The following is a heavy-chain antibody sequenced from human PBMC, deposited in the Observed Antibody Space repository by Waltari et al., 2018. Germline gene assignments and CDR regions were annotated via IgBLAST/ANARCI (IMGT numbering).Heavy chain of an antibody. CDR2: IYYSGST. CDR1: GGSISSGGYY. J-gene: IGHJ5*02. V-gene: IGHV4-31*03. D-gene: IGHD2-15*01. Sequence: QVQLQESGPGLVKPSQTLSLTCTVSGGSISSGGYYWSWIRQHPGKGLEWIGYIYYSGSTYYNPSLKSRVTISVDTSKNQFSLKLSSVTAADTAVYYCARAAVVVVVAGNWFDPWGQGTLVTVSS. CDR3: ARAAVVVVVAGNWFDP.